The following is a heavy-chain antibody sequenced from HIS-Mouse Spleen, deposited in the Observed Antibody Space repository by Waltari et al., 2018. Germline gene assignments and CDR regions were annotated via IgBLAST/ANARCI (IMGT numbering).Heavy chain of an antibody. D-gene: IGHD6-13*01. CDR1: GGSISSSSYY. Sequence: QLQLQESGPGLVKPSETLSLTCTVSGGSISSSSYYWGWIRQPPGKGLEGIGSIYYSGSTYYNPTRKRRVTISVDTSKNQFSLKLSSVTAADTAVYYCAREIPYSSSWYDWYFDLWGRGTLVTVSS. CDR3: AREIPYSSSWYDWYFDL. CDR2: IYYSGST. J-gene: IGHJ2*01. V-gene: IGHV4-39*07.